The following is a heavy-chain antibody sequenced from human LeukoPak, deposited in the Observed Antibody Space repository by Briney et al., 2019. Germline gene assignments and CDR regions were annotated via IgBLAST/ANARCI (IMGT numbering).Heavy chain of an antibody. CDR1: GYSISSGYY. V-gene: IGHV4-38-2*01. CDR2: IYHSGST. J-gene: IGHJ4*02. D-gene: IGHD3-3*01. CDR3: ARTQHYDFWSGYYGDY. Sequence: SETLSLTCAVSGYSISSGYYWGWIRQPPGKGLEWIGSIYHSGSTYYNPSLKSRVTISVDTSKNQFSLKLSSVTAADTAVYYCARTQHYDFWSGYYGDYWGQGTLVTVSS.